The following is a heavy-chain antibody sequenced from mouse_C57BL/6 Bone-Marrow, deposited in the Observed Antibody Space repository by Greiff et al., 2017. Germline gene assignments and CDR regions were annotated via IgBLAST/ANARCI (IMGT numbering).Heavy chain of an antibody. CDR3: ASSGPWFAY. CDR2: IYPGNGYT. J-gene: IGHJ3*01. V-gene: IGHV1-58*01. Sequence: EVKLQESGAELVRPGSSVKMSCKTSGYTFTSYGINWVKQRPGQGLDWIGYIYPGNGYTEYNEKFKGKATLTSDTSSSTAYMQLSSLTSEDSAIYFGASSGPWFAYWGQGTLVTVSA. CDR1: GYTFTSYG.